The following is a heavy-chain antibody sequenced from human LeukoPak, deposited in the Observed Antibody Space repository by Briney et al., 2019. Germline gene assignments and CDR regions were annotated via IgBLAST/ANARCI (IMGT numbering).Heavy chain of an antibody. Sequence: SETLSLTCVLYGESFTGYYGSWIRQSPEKGLEWIGEISHSPITQYNAALKSRVTISLDRSNNQFSLRLASVTAADTAVYYCARHDGRVGAGDYWGQGTLVTVSS. CDR2: ISHSPIT. V-gene: IGHV4-34*01. CDR1: GESFTGYY. D-gene: IGHD1-26*01. CDR3: ARHDGRVGAGDY. J-gene: IGHJ4*02.